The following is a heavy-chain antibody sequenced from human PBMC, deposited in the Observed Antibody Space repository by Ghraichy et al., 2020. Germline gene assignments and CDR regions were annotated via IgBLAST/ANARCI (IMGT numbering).Heavy chain of an antibody. D-gene: IGHD1-26*01. V-gene: IGHV3-23*01. Sequence: VSTIPGSGRSTYYAESVNGRFTVSRDHSRDTLYLQMNSLRAADTAVDYCATKSNSGTYTLDFWGQGTLVTVSS. CDR3: ATKSNSGTYTLDF. CDR2: IPGSGRST. J-gene: IGHJ4*02.